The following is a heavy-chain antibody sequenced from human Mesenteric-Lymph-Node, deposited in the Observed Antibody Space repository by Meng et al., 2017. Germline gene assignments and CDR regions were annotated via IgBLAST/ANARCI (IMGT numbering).Heavy chain of an antibody. Sequence: QVQLQQWGAGLLKPSETLSLPCAVYGGSFSGYYWSWIRQPPGKGLEWIGYIYYSGSTYYNPSLRSRITISVDTSKNQFSLRLRSVTAADTAVYYCARGPTTYFDYWGQGTLVTVSS. D-gene: IGHD4-17*01. V-gene: IGHV4-34*01. CDR3: ARGPTTYFDY. CDR1: GGSFSGYY. J-gene: IGHJ4*02. CDR2: IYYSGST.